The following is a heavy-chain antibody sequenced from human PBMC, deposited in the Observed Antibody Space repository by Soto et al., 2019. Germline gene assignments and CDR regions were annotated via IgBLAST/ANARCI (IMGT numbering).Heavy chain of an antibody. V-gene: IGHV4-39*01. D-gene: IGHD2-15*01. J-gene: IGHJ4*02. CDR3: ARHATTADIVVVVAAPDY. CDR2: IYYSGST. CDR1: GGSISSSSYY. Sequence: SETLSLTCTVSGGSISSSSYYWGWIRQPPGKGLEWIGSIYYSGSTYYNPSLKSRVTISVDTSKNQFSLKLSSVTAADTAVYYCARHATTADIVVVVAAPDYWGQGTLVTVSS.